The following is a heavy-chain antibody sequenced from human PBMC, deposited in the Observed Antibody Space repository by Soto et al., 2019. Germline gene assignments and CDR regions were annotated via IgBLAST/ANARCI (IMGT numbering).Heavy chain of an antibody. CDR1: GFTFDDYA. D-gene: IGHD2-2*01. CDR2: ISCSSSTI. Sequence: SLRLSCAASGFTFDDYAMHWVRQAPGKGLEWVSDISCSSSTIGYADSVKGRFTISRDNAKNSLYLQMNSLRDEDTAVYYCARGTGCSSTSCYPYYYYGMDVWGQGTTVTVSS. J-gene: IGHJ6*02. V-gene: IGHV3-9*01. CDR3: ARGTGCSSTSCYPYYYYGMDV.